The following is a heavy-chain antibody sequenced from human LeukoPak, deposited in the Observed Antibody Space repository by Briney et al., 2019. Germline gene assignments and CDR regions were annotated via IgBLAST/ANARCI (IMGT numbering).Heavy chain of an antibody. CDR3: ARDPYDSSGPDY. Sequence: GASVKVSCKASGYTFTGYYMHWVRRAPGQGLEWMGRINPNSGGTNYAQKFQGRVTMTRDTSISTAYMELSRLRSDDTAVYYCARDPYDSSGPDYWGQGTLVTVSS. D-gene: IGHD3-22*01. CDR2: INPNSGGT. J-gene: IGHJ4*02. V-gene: IGHV1-2*06. CDR1: GYTFTGYY.